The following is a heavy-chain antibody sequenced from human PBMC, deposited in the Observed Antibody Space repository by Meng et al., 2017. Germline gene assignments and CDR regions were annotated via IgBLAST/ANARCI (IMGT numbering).Heavy chain of an antibody. Sequence: SLKISCAASGFTFDDYAMHWVRQAPGKGLEWVSGISWNSGGIGYADSVKGRFTISRDNAKNSLYLQMNSLRAEDTALYYCAKAYYDFMNFSAFDIWGHGTTVTVSS. CDR1: GFTFDDYA. V-gene: IGHV3-9*01. CDR2: ISWNSGGI. CDR3: AKAYYDFMNFSAFDI. J-gene: IGHJ3*02. D-gene: IGHD3-3*01.